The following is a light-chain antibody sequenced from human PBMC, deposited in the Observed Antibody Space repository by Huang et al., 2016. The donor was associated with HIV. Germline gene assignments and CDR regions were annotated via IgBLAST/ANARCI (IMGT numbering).Light chain of an antibody. CDR1: QSISTY. V-gene: IGKV1-39*01. CDR2: AAF. CDR3: QQSYSTSIT. Sequence: DIQMTQSPSSLSASVGDRVTITCRASQSISTYLNWYQQKPGKAPKLLIFAAFSLQSGVPSMFSVSGSGTDVTLTISSLQPEDFATYYCQQSYSTSITFGQGTRLEIK. J-gene: IGKJ5*01.